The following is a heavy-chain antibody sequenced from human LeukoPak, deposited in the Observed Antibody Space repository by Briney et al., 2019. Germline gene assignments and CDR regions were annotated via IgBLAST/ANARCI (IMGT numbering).Heavy chain of an antibody. CDR1: GFTFSSFG. CDR3: ATTVTLDAFDI. V-gene: IGHV3-48*04. J-gene: IGHJ3*02. Sequence: RPGGSLRLSCAASGFTFSSFGIHWVRQAPGKGLEWVSYISSSGSTIYYADSVKGRFTISRDNAKNSLYLQMNSLRAEDTAVYYCATTVTLDAFDIWGQGTMVTVSS. D-gene: IGHD4-17*01. CDR2: ISSSGSTI.